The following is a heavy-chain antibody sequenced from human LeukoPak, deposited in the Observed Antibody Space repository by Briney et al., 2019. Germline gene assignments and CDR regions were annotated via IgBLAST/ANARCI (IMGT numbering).Heavy chain of an antibody. V-gene: IGHV3-15*01. CDR1: GFTFSDAW. J-gene: IGHJ4*02. Sequence: PGGSLRLSCAASGFTFSDAWLSWVRQAPGKELQWVGRIKSSADGGATDYAAPVKGRFTVSRDDSKDTLYLQMNSLKTEDTAVYYCSLRYCSGTSCPGYWGQGTLITVSS. CDR3: SLRYCSGTSCPGY. CDR2: IKSSADGGAT. D-gene: IGHD2-8*02.